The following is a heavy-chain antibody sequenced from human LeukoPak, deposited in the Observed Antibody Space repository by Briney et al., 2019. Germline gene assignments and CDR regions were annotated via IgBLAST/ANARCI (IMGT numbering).Heavy chain of an antibody. Sequence: PSGTLSLTCAVSGVSISSNNWWSWVRQPPGKGLEWIGEIHESGSTNYNPSLRSRVTISVDKSKDQFSLKLSSVTAADTAVYYCARHEGFSQKDWGQGTQVTVS. CDR3: ARHEGFSQKD. CDR2: IHESGST. J-gene: IGHJ4*02. V-gene: IGHV4-4*02. CDR1: GVSISSNNW.